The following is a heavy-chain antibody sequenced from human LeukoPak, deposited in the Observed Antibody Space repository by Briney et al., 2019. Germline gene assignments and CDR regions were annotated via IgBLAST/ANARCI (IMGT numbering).Heavy chain of an antibody. J-gene: IGHJ4*02. CDR2: MNPNSGNT. Sequence: ASVTVSFTASGYTFTSYDINWVRQATGQGLEWMGWMNPNSGNTGYAQKFQGRVTMTRNTSISTAYMELSSLRSEDTAVYYCARGVAPRTTIFGVVIIRSSRETGWYFDYWGQGTLVTVSS. CDR3: ARGVAPRTTIFGVVIIRSSRETGWYFDY. CDR1: GYTFTSYD. V-gene: IGHV1-8*01. D-gene: IGHD3-3*01.